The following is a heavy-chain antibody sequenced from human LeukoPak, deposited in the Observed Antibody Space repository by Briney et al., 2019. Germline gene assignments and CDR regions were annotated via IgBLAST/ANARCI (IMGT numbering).Heavy chain of an antibody. Sequence: GGSLRLSCAASGFTVSSNYMSWVRQAPGKGLEWVSVIYSGGSTYYADSVKGRFTISRDNSKNTLHLQMNSLRAEDTAVYYCARDQLWGPGDWNERSYAFDIWGQGTMVTVSS. CDR3: ARDQLWGPGDWNERSYAFDI. CDR1: GFTVSSNY. CDR2: IYSGGST. J-gene: IGHJ3*02. V-gene: IGHV3-66*02. D-gene: IGHD1-1*01.